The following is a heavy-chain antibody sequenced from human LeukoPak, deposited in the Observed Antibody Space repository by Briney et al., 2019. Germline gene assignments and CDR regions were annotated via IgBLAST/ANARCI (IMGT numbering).Heavy chain of an antibody. Sequence: GGSLRLSCAASGFTVSRNYMSWLRQAPGKGLEWVSVIHSGGSTYYADPVKGRFTISRDNSKNTLYLQMNSLRAGDTAVYYCASSIAVAGPTDYWGQGTLVTVSS. CDR2: IHSGGST. D-gene: IGHD6-19*01. V-gene: IGHV3-66*01. CDR1: GFTVSRNY. CDR3: ASSIAVAGPTDY. J-gene: IGHJ4*02.